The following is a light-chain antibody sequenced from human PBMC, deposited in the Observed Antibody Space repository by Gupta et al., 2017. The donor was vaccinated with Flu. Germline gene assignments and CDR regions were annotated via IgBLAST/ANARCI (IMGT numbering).Light chain of an antibody. Sequence: EIVLTQSPATLSLSPGERATLSCGASQSVSSSYLAWYQQKPGRAPRLLIYDASSRATGIPDRFSGSGSGTDFTLTISRREPEDFAVYYCQQYGSSPPLTFGGGTKVEIK. CDR2: DAS. V-gene: IGKV3D-20*01. CDR3: QQYGSSPPLT. CDR1: QSVSSSY. J-gene: IGKJ4*01.